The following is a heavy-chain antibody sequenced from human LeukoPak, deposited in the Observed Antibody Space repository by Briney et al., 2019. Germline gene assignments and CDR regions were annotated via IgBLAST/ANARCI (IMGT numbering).Heavy chain of an antibody. D-gene: IGHD2-2*01. J-gene: IGHJ4*02. Sequence: GWSLRLANAASGFSFSSYWMTWVRQPPGKGLEWVANINPDGDNKNYLDSMKGRFTVARDNARNALYLQMGSLGVDDTAVYYCASQPAVNDLDFWGQGALVTVSS. CDR3: ASQPAVNDLDF. CDR1: GFSFSSYW. CDR2: INPDGDNK. V-gene: IGHV3-7*01.